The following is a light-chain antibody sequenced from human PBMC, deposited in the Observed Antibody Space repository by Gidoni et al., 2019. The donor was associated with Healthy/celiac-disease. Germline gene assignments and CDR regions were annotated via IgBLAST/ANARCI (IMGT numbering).Light chain of an antibody. J-gene: IGKJ2*03. V-gene: IGKV3-20*01. Sequence: ETVLTQSPGTLSLSPGERAILSCRASQSVSSSYLAWYQQKPGQAPRLLNYGASSRATGIPDRFSGSGSGTDFTLTISRLEPEDFAVYYCQQYGSSPYSFGQGTKLEIK. CDR2: GAS. CDR1: QSVSSSY. CDR3: QQYGSSPYS.